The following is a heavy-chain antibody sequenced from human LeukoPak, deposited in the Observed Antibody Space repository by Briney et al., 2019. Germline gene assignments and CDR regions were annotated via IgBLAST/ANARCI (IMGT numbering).Heavy chain of an antibody. CDR3: ARGVIAARLYYFDY. V-gene: IGHV1-8*01. CDR2: MNPNSGNT. D-gene: IGHD6-6*01. CDR1: GYTFTSYD. Sequence: APVKASCKASGYTFTSYDINWVRQTTGQGLEWMGWMNPNSGNTGYAQKFQGRVTMTRNTSISTAYMELSSLRSEDTAVYYCARGVIAARLYYFDYWGQGTLVTVSS. J-gene: IGHJ4*02.